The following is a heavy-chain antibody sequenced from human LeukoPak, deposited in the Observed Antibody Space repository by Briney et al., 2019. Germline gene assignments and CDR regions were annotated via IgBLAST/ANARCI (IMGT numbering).Heavy chain of an antibody. V-gene: IGHV4-34*01. CDR1: GGSFSAYY. J-gene: IGHJ4*02. CDR2: INHSGST. D-gene: IGHD6-13*01. Sequence: PSETLSLTCAVYGGSFSAYYWSWIRQPPGKGLEWIGEINHSGSTNYNPSLKSRVTISVDTSKNQFSLKLSSVTAADTAVYYCARGSLAAAAPFDYWGQGTLVTVSS. CDR3: ARGSLAAAAPFDY.